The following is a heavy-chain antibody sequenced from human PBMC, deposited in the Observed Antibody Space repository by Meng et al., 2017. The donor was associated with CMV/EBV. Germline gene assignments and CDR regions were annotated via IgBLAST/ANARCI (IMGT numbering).Heavy chain of an antibody. CDR1: GFTFSSYG. Sequence: GSLRLSCAASGFTFSSYGMHWVRQAPGKGLEWVAFIRYDGSNKYYADSVKGRFTISRDNSKNTLYLQMNSLRAEDTAVYYCAKTIGYCSSTSCYKPLYYYYGMDVWGQGTTVTVSS. CDR3: AKTIGYCSSTSCYKPLYYYYGMDV. J-gene: IGHJ6*02. V-gene: IGHV3-30*02. CDR2: IRYDGSNK. D-gene: IGHD2-2*02.